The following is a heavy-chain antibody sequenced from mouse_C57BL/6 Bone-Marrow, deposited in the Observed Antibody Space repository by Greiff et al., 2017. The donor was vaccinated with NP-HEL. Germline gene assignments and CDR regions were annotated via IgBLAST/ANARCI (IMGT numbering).Heavy chain of an antibody. J-gene: IGHJ1*03. CDR2: IDPSDSYT. CDR1: GYTFTSYW. V-gene: IGHV1-50*01. D-gene: IGHD2-3*01. Sequence: QVQLQQPGAELVKPGASVKLSCKASGYTFTSYWMQWVKQRPGQGLEWIGEIDPSDSYTNYTQKFKGKATLTVDTSSSTAYMQLSSLTSEDSAVYYCARDGRLWYFDVWGTGTTVTVSS. CDR3: ARDGRLWYFDV.